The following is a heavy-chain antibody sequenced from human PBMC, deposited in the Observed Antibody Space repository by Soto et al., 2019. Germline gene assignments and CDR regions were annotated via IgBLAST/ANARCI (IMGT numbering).Heavy chain of an antibody. J-gene: IGHJ4*02. CDR2: MSSDGSKI. D-gene: IGHD1-26*01. CDR1: GFDFTYYA. V-gene: IGHV3-30*18. Sequence: QVQLVESGGGAVQPGESLRLSCVASGFDFTYYAMHWVRQAPGKGLESVAVMSSDGSKIHHTDSVKGRFTISRDNSKNTLYLQMNSLRKEDIAVYFCAKDEGVGGTLGLFDYWGQGTLVSVSS. CDR3: AKDEGVGGTLGLFDY.